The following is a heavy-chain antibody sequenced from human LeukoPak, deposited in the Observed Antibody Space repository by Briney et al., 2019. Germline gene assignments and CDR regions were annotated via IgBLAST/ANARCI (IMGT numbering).Heavy chain of an antibody. Sequence: PGGSLRLSCAASGFTFSSYEMNWVRQAPGKGLEWVSYISSSGSTIYYADSVKGRFTISRDNAKNSLYLQMNSLRAEDTAVYYCARDQGFGEALQADWFDPWGQGTLVTVSS. CDR3: ARDQGFGEALQADWFDP. J-gene: IGHJ5*02. CDR2: ISSSGSTI. CDR1: GFTFSSYE. V-gene: IGHV3-48*03. D-gene: IGHD3-10*01.